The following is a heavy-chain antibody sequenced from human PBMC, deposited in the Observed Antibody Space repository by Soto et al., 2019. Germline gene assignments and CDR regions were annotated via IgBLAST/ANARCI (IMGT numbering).Heavy chain of an antibody. J-gene: IGHJ4*02. CDR1: GFTFSNYA. D-gene: IGHD1-1*01. V-gene: IGHV3-23*01. CDR3: AKEQLERHFGFDY. Sequence: GSLRLSCAASGFTFSNYAMSWVRQAPGKGLEWVSGISDSGDGTYYVNSVRGRFTISRDNSKDTLYLQMDSLSDEDTAIYYCAKEQLERHFGFDYWGQGTPVTVSS. CDR2: ISDSGDGT.